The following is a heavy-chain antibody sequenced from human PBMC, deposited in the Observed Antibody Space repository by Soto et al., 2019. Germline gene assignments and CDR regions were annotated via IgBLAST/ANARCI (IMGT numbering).Heavy chain of an antibody. CDR1: GYTFTSYG. CDR3: ARERLHDYYCYGMDV. Sequence: ASVKVSCKASGYTFTSYGISWVRQAPGQGLEWMGWISAYNGNTNYAQKLQGRVTMTTDTSTSTAYMELRSLRSDDTAVYYCARERLHDYYCYGMDVWGQGTTVTVSS. J-gene: IGHJ6*02. CDR2: ISAYNGNT. V-gene: IGHV1-18*01. D-gene: IGHD2-15*01.